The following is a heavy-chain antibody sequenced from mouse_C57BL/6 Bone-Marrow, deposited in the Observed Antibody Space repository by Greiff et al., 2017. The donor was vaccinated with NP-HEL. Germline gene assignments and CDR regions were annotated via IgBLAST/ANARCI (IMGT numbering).Heavy chain of an antibody. CDR3: AREFTTVVATNFDY. CDR1: GYSFTDYN. D-gene: IGHD1-1*01. V-gene: IGHV1-39*01. CDR2: INPNYGTT. Sequence: EVQLVESGPELVKPGASVKISCKASGYSFTDYNMNWVKQSNGKSLEWIGVINPNYGTTSYNQKFKGKATLTVDQSSSTAYMQLNSLSSEDSAVYYCAREFTTVVATNFDYWGQGTTLTVSS. J-gene: IGHJ2*01.